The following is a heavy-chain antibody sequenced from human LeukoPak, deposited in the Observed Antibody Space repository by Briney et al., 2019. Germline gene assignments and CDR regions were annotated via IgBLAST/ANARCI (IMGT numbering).Heavy chain of an antibody. J-gene: IGHJ6*04. CDR2: INHSGST. D-gene: IGHD3-10*01. Sequence: SETLSLTCAVYGGSLSGYYWSWIRQPPGKGLEWIGEINHSGSTNYNPSLKSRVTISVDTSKNQFSLKLSSVTAADTAVYYCARWRLVYYGSGSYSAYGMDVWGKGTTVTVSS. V-gene: IGHV4-34*01. CDR1: GGSLSGYY. CDR3: ARWRLVYYGSGSYSAYGMDV.